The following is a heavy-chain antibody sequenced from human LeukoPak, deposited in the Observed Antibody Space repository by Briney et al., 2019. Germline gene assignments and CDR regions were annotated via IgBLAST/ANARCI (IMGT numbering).Heavy chain of an antibody. D-gene: IGHD2-21*01. CDR2: LDDSGST. Sequence: SQTLSLTCTVSGGPISTGGYYWSWIRQFPGKGLQWIGYLDDSGSTRYNPSLKSRVGISSDTSKNQFSLRLRSVTAADTAMYYCVTYRAGDINWFDPWGQGILVTVSS. V-gene: IGHV4-31*03. J-gene: IGHJ5*02. CDR3: VTYRAGDINWFDP. CDR1: GGPISTGGYY.